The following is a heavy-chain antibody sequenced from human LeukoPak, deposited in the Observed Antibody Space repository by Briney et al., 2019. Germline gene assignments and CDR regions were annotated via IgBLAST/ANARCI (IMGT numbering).Heavy chain of an antibody. CDR3: ARPSALTEFDAFDI. Sequence: RASVKVSCKASGGTFSSYAISWVRQAPGQGLEWMGGIIPIFGTANYAQKFQGRVTITADESTSTAYMELSSLRSEDTAVYYCARPSALTEFDAFDIWGQGTMVTVSS. V-gene: IGHV1-69*01. CDR2: IIPIFGTA. CDR1: GGTFSSYA. D-gene: IGHD3-10*01. J-gene: IGHJ3*02.